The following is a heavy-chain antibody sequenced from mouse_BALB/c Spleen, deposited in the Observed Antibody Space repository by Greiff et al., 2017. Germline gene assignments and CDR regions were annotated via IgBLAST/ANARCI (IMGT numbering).Heavy chain of an antibody. D-gene: IGHD2-4*01. CDR3: ASWGNYDYDHWYFDV. J-gene: IGHJ1*01. CDR2: ISSGSSTI. Sequence: EVMLVESGGGLVQPGGSRKLSCAASGFTFSSFGMHWVRQAPEKGLEWVAYISSGSSTIYYADTVKGRFTISRDNPKNTLFLQMTSLRSEDTAMYYCASWGNYDYDHWYFDVWGAGTTVTVSS. V-gene: IGHV5-17*02. CDR1: GFTFSSFG.